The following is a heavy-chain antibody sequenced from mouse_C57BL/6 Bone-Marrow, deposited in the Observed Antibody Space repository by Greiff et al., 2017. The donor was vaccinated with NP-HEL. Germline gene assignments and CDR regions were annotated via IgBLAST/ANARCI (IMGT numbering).Heavy chain of an antibody. CDR2: ISSGSSTI. Sequence: EVQLVESGGGLVKPGASLKLSCAASGFTFSDYGMHWVRQAPEQGLEWVAYISSGSSTIYYADTVKGRFTISRDNAKNTLFLQMTSLRSEDTAMYYCGRPVVLWYMDYGGQGTAVTVSA. CDR3: GRPVVLWYMDY. J-gene: IGHJ4*01. CDR1: GFTFSDYG. V-gene: IGHV5-17*01. D-gene: IGHD2-1*01.